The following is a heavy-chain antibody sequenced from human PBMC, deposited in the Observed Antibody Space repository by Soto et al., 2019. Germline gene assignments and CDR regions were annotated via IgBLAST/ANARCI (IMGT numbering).Heavy chain of an antibody. V-gene: IGHV1-18*01. CDR2: ISPYNHYT. CDR3: ARDRGSGSYYARFDY. Sequence: QVQLVQSGAEVKKPGASVKVSCKASGYTFTSYGISWARQAPGQGLEWMGWISPYNHYTNYAQKLQGRVTMTTDTSTSTAYMELRSLRSDDTAVYYCARDRGSGSYYARFDYWGQGTLVTVSS. J-gene: IGHJ4*02. D-gene: IGHD1-26*01. CDR1: GYTFTSYG.